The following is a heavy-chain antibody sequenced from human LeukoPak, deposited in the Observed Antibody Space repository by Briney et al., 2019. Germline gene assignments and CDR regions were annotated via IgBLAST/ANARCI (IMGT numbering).Heavy chain of an antibody. CDR3: AAEIYGGNSDCCTFDF. J-gene: IGHJ3*01. CDR1: GFTFSRSA. CDR2: IGVGGGNT. D-gene: IGHD4-23*01. V-gene: IGHV1-58*02. Sequence: SVKVSCKTSGFTFSRSAIQWVRQARGQGLEWIGWIGVGGGNTNYAQRFQDRVTITRDMSSSTAYMESTSLRSEDTAVYYCAAEIYGGNSDCCTFDFWGPGTPVTVSS.